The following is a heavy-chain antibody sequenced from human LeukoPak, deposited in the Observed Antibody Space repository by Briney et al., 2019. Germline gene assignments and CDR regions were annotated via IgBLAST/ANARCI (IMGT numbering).Heavy chain of an antibody. V-gene: IGHV3-21*01. D-gene: IGHD6-13*01. Sequence: GGSLRLSCAASGFTFSSSDMDWVRQAPGKGVEWVASISSSSSLIYYTDSVKGRFTISRDNAKNSLYLQMNSLRAEDTAVYFCAKEGRSTTPGYWGQGTLVTVSS. CDR3: AKEGRSTTPGY. CDR2: ISSSSSLI. CDR1: GFTFSSSD. J-gene: IGHJ4*02.